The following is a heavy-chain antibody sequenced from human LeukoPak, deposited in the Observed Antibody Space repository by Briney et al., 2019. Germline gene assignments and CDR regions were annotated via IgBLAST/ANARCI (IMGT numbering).Heavy chain of an antibody. CDR1: GFTVSSNY. V-gene: IGHV3-23*01. D-gene: IGHD3-22*01. J-gene: IGHJ4*02. Sequence: PGGSLRLSCAASGFTVSSNYMSLVRQAPGKGLEWVSVISGSGGTTYYADSVKGRFPISRDNSKNTLNLQMNSPRAEDTAVYYCARSSGWPYYFDYWGQGALVTVSS. CDR2: ISGSGGTT. CDR3: ARSSGWPYYFDY.